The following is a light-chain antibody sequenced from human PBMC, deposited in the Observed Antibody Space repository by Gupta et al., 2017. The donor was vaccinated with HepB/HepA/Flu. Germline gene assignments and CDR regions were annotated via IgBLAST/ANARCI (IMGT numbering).Light chain of an antibody. Sequence: AIRMTQSPSSLSASTGDRVTITCRASQDISSYLNWYQQKPGKAPKLLIYATSNLQSGVPSRFSGSGSGTDFTLTISSLQSEDIATYYCQQYDDSPPTFGQGTKVEVK. CDR2: ATS. J-gene: IGKJ1*01. V-gene: IGKV1-8*01. CDR3: QQYDDSPPT. CDR1: QDISSY.